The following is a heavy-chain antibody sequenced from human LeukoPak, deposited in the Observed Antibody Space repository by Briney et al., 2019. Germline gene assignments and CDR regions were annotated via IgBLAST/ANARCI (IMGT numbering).Heavy chain of an antibody. J-gene: IGHJ6*03. Sequence: ASVKVSCKASGGTFSSYAISWVRQAPGQGLEWMGGIIPIFGTANYAQKFQGRVTITADKSTSTAYMELSSLRSEDTAVYYCARARLTLDYYYYYMDVWGKGTTVTVSS. CDR3: ARARLTLDYYYYYMDV. CDR2: IIPIFGTA. V-gene: IGHV1-69*06. D-gene: IGHD4-23*01. CDR1: GGTFSSYA.